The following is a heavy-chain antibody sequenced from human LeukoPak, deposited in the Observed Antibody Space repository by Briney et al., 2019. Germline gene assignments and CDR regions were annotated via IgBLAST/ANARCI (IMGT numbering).Heavy chain of an antibody. Sequence: QPGGSLRLSCAATGYSFKDYGMHWVRQPPGKGLEWVSAINWNGGGTDYADSVKGRFTIFRDNAKNSLYLQLSSLRPEDTALCYCAKHLTATNTYIFFGLDVWGQGTSVTVSS. J-gene: IGHJ6*02. CDR1: GYSFKDYG. CDR3: AKHLTATNTYIFFGLDV. V-gene: IGHV3-9*01. D-gene: IGHD1-26*01. CDR2: INWNGGGT.